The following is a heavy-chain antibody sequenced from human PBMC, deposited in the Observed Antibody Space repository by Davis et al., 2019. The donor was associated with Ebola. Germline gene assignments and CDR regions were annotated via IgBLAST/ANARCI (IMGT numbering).Heavy chain of an antibody. CDR3: ARHLIVVVPASWFDP. Sequence: SETLSLTCAVYGGSFSGYYWSWIRQPPGKGLEWIGYIYYSGSTNYNPSLKSRVTISVDTSKNQFSLKLSSVTAADTAVYYCARHLIVVVPASWFDPWGQGTLVTVSS. CDR1: GGSFSGYY. D-gene: IGHD2-2*01. V-gene: IGHV4-59*01. CDR2: IYYSGST. J-gene: IGHJ5*02.